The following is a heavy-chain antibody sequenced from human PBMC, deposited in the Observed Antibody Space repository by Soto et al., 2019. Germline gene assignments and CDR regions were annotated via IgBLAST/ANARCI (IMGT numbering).Heavy chain of an antibody. D-gene: IGHD6-25*01. CDR3: VREGDSGFFS. CDR2: TKQDESEK. J-gene: IGHJ5*02. V-gene: IGHV3-7*01. CDR1: GFTFGDYW. Sequence: EVQLVESGGGLVQPGGSLRLSRATSGFTFGDYWMSWVRQAPGKRLEWVANTKQDESEKYYVGSVRGRFTISRDNAKNSLYLQMNSLRAEDTAVYFCVREGDSGFFSWGQGTLVTVSS.